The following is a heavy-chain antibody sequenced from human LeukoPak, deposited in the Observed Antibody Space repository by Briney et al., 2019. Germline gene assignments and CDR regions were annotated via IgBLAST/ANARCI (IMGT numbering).Heavy chain of an antibody. V-gene: IGHV3-7*01. CDR1: GFTFSSYW. CDR3: ARVGNYYYYGMDV. Sequence: PGGSLRLSCAASGFTFSSYWMSWVRQAPGKGLEWVANIKQDGSEKYYVDSVKGRFTISRDNAKNSLYLQMNSLRAEDTAVCYCARVGNYYYYGMDVWGQGTTVTVSS. J-gene: IGHJ6*02. CDR2: IKQDGSEK.